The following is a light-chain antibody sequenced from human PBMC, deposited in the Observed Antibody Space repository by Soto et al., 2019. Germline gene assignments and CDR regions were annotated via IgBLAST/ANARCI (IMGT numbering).Light chain of an antibody. Sequence: QSVLTQPPSVSGAPGQRVTISCTGSSSNIGAGYDVHWYQLLPGTAPKLLIYGNTNRPSGVPDRFSGSKSGTSASLAITGLQAEDEADYCCQSYDSSLSAVIFGGGTKVTVL. CDR3: QSYDSSLSAVI. J-gene: IGLJ2*01. CDR1: SSNIGAGYD. V-gene: IGLV1-40*01. CDR2: GNT.